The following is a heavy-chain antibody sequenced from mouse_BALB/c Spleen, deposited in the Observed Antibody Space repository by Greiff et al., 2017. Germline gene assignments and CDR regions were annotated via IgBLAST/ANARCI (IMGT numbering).Heavy chain of an antibody. D-gene: IGHD1-1*01. Sequence: EVQLQQSGAELVKPGASVKLSCTASGFNIKDTYMHWVKQRPEQGLEWIGRIDPANGNTKYDPKFQGKATITADTSSNTAYLQLSSLTSEDTAVYYCARDYYGSSPLYFDVWGAGTTVTVSS. CDR1: GFNIKDTY. CDR3: ARDYYGSSPLYFDV. J-gene: IGHJ1*01. CDR2: IDPANGNT. V-gene: IGHV14-3*02.